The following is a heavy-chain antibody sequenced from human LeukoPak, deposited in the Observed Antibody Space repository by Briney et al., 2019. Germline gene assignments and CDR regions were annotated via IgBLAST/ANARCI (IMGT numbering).Heavy chain of an antibody. Sequence: GGSLRLSCAASGFTFSSYSMNWARQAPGKGLEWVSYISSSSSTIYYADSVKGRFTISRDNAKNSLYLQMNSLRAEDTAVYYCARDSITIFGVINYWGQGTLVTVSS. CDR1: GFTFSSYS. CDR3: ARDSITIFGVINY. CDR2: ISSSSSTI. J-gene: IGHJ4*02. V-gene: IGHV3-48*01. D-gene: IGHD3-3*01.